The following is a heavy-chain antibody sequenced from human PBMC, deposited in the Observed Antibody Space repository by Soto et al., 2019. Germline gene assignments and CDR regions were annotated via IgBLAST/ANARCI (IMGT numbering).Heavy chain of an antibody. CDR2: ISTTSTYT. Sequence: GGSLRLSCAASGFTFSRYYMNWVRQAPGKGLEWVSSISTTSTYTHYADSVKGRFTISRDNSKNTLYLQMNSLRAEDTAVYYCAKDVSGSYYGILLYWGQGTLVTVSS. CDR1: GFTFSRYY. J-gene: IGHJ4*02. CDR3: AKDVSGSYYGILLY. D-gene: IGHD1-26*01. V-gene: IGHV3-21*01.